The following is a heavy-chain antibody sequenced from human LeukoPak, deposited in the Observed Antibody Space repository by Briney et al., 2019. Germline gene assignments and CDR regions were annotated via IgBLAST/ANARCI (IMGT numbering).Heavy chain of an antibody. Sequence: PGGSLRLSCAASGFTFSSHEMYWVRQAPGKGLEWVSTIFLGDGTAYADSVKGRFTISRDNSKSTVSLQMSSLRAEDTAVYYCASEPYYYGSGDSGNEFDYWGQGTLVTVSS. V-gene: IGHV3-23*01. CDR3: ASEPYYYGSGDSGNEFDY. CDR1: GFTFSSHE. D-gene: IGHD3-10*01. J-gene: IGHJ4*02. CDR2: IFLGDGTA.